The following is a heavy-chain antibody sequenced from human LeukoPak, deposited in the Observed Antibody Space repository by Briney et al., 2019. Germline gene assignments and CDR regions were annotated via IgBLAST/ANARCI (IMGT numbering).Heavy chain of an antibody. CDR2: IYYSGST. CDR3: ARGGAFDY. J-gene: IGHJ4*02. V-gene: IGHV4-59*01. D-gene: IGHD4/OR15-4a*01. Sequence: SETLSLTCTGFGGTISPYYWSWIRQPPGKGLEWIGCIYYSGSTNYNPSLKSRVTISVDTSKNQFSLKLSSVTAADTAVYYCARGGAFDYWGQGALVTVSS. CDR1: GGTISPYY.